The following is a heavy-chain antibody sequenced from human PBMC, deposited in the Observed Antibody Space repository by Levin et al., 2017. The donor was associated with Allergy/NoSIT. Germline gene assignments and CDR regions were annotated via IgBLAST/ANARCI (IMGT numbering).Heavy chain of an antibody. CDR3: ARNYDFWSGSGFDP. D-gene: IGHD3-3*01. V-gene: IGHV3-21*01. CDR2: ISSSSSYI. Sequence: GESLKISCAASGFTFSSYSMNWVRQAPGKGLEWVSSISSSSSYIYYADSVKGRFTISRDNAKNSLYLQMNSLRAEDTAVYYCARNYDFWSGSGFDPWGQGTLVTVSS. J-gene: IGHJ5*02. CDR1: GFTFSSYS.